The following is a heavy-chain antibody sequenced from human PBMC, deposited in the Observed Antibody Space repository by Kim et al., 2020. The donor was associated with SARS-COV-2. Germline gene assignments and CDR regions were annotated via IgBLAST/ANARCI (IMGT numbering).Heavy chain of an antibody. CDR2: IYYSGST. CDR1: GGSISSYY. Sequence: SETLSLTCTVSGGSISSYYWSWIRQPPGKGLEWIGYIYYSGSTNYNPSLKSRVTISVDTSKNQFSLKLSSVTAADTAVYYCARVFGELPYFDYWGQGTLVTVSS. CDR3: ARVFGELPYFDY. J-gene: IGHJ4*02. D-gene: IGHD1-26*01. V-gene: IGHV4-59*01.